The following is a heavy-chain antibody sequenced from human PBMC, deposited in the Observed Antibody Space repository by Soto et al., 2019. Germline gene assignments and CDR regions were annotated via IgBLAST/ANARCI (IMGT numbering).Heavy chain of an antibody. V-gene: IGHV3-15*01. CDR3: TTDFRLTAALPIDY. D-gene: IGHD6-13*01. J-gene: IGHJ4*02. CDR2: IKSKTDGGTT. Sequence: EVQLVESGGGLVKPGGSLRLSCAASGLTFSNAWMSWVRQAPGKGLEWVGRIKSKTDGGTTDYAAPVKGRFTISRDDSKNTLYLQMNSLKTEDTAVYYCTTDFRLTAALPIDYWGQGTLVTVSS. CDR1: GLTFSNAW.